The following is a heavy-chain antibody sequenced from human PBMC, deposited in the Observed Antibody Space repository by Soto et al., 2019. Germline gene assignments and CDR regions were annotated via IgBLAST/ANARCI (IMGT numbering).Heavy chain of an antibody. D-gene: IGHD1-26*01. Sequence: PSRTLSLTCAITVDSVSSNIAVWSWVRKSPSRGLEWLGRTYYRSKWYYEYAVSVRGRITINPDTSMNQYSLQLNSVTPEDTAVYFCARGEQYSGRIFDYWGQGTLVTVSS. CDR3: ARGEQYSGRIFDY. V-gene: IGHV6-1*01. CDR2: TYYRSKWYY. CDR1: VDSVSSNIAV. J-gene: IGHJ4*01.